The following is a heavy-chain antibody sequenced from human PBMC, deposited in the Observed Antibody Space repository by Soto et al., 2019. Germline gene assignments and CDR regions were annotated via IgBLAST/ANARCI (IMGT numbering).Heavy chain of an antibody. CDR1: AYRFTRYW. J-gene: IGHJ4*02. CDR3: ARLNYYDSSGYYSDFDY. CDR2: IYSGDSDT. V-gene: IGHV5-51*01. D-gene: IGHD3-22*01. Sequence: PVESVKISCEASAYRFTRYWIVWALQLPGKGLEWIGIIYSGDSDTRYSPSFHGQVTLSADKSISTPYLQWSSLKASDTAMYYCARLNYYDSSGYYSDFDYWGQGTMVTVSS.